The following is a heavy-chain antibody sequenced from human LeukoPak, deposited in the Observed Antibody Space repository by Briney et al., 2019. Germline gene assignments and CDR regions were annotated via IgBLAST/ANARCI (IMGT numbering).Heavy chain of an antibody. D-gene: IGHD3-16*01. CDR2: IDSGGTT. V-gene: IGHV4-59*01. CDR3: ARARMITFGGSSPYFDS. J-gene: IGHJ4*02. CDR1: GGSMSPYH. Sequence: SETLSLTCTVSGGSMSPYHWSWVRQPPGQGLEWTGDIDSGGTTNYNPSLKSRVTISVAPSKNQFSLKLSSVTAADTAVYYCARARMITFGGSSPYFDSWGQGTLVTVSS.